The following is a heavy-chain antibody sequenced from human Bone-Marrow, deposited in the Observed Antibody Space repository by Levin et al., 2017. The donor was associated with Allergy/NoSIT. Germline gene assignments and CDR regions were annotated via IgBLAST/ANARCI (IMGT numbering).Heavy chain of an antibody. J-gene: IGHJ4*02. V-gene: IGHV4-30-4*01. CDR2: MYYIGST. CDR1: GGSVGGDDYY. CDR3: AREVPADYGGSGRGGMFDC. D-gene: IGHD4-23*01. Sequence: SETLSLTCTVSGGSVGGDDYYWSWIRQPPGKGLQWIGYMYYIGSTYYNPSLKSRVTISIDTSKNQFSLRLTSVTAADTAVYYCAREVPADYGGSGRGGMFDCWGQGILVTVSS.